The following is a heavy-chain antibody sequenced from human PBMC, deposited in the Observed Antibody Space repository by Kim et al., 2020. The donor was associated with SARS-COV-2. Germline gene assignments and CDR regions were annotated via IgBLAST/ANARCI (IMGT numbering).Heavy chain of an antibody. CDR3: ARRAGSINTKWFDP. J-gene: IGHJ5*02. Sequence: SETLSLTFTVSGGSISGSSSHWGWIRQPPGKGLEWIGHIYYTGSTYYNPSLKSRVTISVDTSKNQFFLILTSVTAADTAVYYCARRAGSINTKWFDPWGQGTLVTVSS. CDR2: IYYTGST. D-gene: IGHD2-2*01. V-gene: IGHV4-39*01. CDR1: GGSISGSSSH.